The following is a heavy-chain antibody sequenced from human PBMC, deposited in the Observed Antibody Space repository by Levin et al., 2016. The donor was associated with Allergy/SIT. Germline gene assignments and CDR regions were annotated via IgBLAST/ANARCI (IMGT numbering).Heavy chain of an antibody. CDR2: ISGSGGST. Sequence: GGSLRLSCAASGFTFSSYAMSWVRQAPGKGLEWVSAISGSGGSTYYADSVKGRFTISRDNSKNTLYLQMNSLRAEDTAVYYCATLPHSGSYYYYYGMDVWGQGTTVTVSS. CDR1: GFTFSSYA. J-gene: IGHJ6*02. V-gene: IGHV3-23*01. D-gene: IGHD1-26*01. CDR3: ATLPHSGSYYYYYGMDV.